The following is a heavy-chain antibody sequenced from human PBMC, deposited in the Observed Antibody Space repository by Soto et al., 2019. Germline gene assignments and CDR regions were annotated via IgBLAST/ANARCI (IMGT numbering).Heavy chain of an antibody. D-gene: IGHD3-10*01. J-gene: IGHJ5*02. CDR2: IIPIFGTA. CDR1: GGTFSSYA. Sequence: QVQLVQSGAEVKKPGSSVKVSCKASGGTFSSYAISWVRQAPGQGLEWMGGIIPIFGTANYAQKLRGRVTITADESTSTAYMELSSLRSEDTAVYYCAPSRGFGEYNWFDPWGQGTLVTVSS. V-gene: IGHV1-69*12. CDR3: APSRGFGEYNWFDP.